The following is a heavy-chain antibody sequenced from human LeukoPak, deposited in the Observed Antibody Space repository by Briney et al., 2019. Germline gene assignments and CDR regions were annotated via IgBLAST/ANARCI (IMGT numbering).Heavy chain of an antibody. J-gene: IGHJ4*02. CDR1: GNYW. Sequence: GGSLRLSCAASGNYWMHWVRQAPGKGLVWVSRIASDGSSTTYADSVKGRFGISRDNAKNTLYLQVNSLRVEDTAVYYCARGQPHGNDYWGQGTLVTVSS. CDR3: ARGQPHGNDY. D-gene: IGHD4-23*01. V-gene: IGHV3-74*01. CDR2: IASDGSST.